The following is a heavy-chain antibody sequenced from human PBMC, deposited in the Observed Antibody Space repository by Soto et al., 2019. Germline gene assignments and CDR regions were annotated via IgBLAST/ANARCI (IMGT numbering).Heavy chain of an antibody. J-gene: IGHJ6*02. D-gene: IGHD5-18*01. CDR1: VGTFSSYA. CDR3: ARGRGYRYGYASAYYYDGMDV. Sequence: QVQLVQSGAEVKKTGSSVKVSCKASVGTFSSYAISWVRQAPGQGLEWMGGIIPIFGTANYAQKFQGRVTVTGDESTRTAYMELCSLRCEDMAVYYCARGRGYRYGYASAYYYDGMDVWGQGTTVTVSS. CDR2: IIPIFGTA. V-gene: IGHV1-69*12.